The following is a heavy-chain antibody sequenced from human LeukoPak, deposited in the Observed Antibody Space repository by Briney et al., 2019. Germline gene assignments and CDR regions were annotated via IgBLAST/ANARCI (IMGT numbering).Heavy chain of an antibody. CDR2: ISGSGGST. CDR3: AKDAFSRGYSQIYYFDY. CDR1: GFTFSSYA. D-gene: IGHD5-12*01. J-gene: IGHJ4*02. V-gene: IGHV3-23*01. Sequence: GGSLRLSCAASGFTFSSYAMSWVRQAPGKGLEWVSAISGSGGSTYYADSVKGRFTISRDNSNNTLYLQMSSLRAEDTAVYYCAKDAFSRGYSQIYYFDYWGRGALVTFSS.